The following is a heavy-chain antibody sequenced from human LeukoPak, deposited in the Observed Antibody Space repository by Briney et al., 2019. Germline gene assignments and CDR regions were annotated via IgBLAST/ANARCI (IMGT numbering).Heavy chain of an antibody. Sequence: GGSLRLSCEVSGVSFSSYGMHWVRQAPGKGLEWVALISDDGSNEYYGDSVKGRFTISRDNSKNTVDLHMNIRREEKTAAYYWAKDWRGDWGSGWFDHWGQGTLVTVSS. CDR3: AKDWRGDWGSGWFDH. V-gene: IGHV3-30*18. CDR2: ISDDGSNE. CDR1: GVSFSSYG. D-gene: IGHD7-27*01. J-gene: IGHJ5*02.